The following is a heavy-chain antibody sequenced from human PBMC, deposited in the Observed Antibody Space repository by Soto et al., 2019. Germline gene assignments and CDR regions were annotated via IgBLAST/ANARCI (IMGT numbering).Heavy chain of an antibody. CDR1: GFTVNNSI. Sequence: GGSLRLSCAASGFTVNNSIMTWVRQAPGEGLERVSGINDNGEVIYYADSVKGRFTISRDSAKNTMYLQMNSLTVDDTAIYYCAKGGLRRRLDPCGRGTQVTVSS. CDR2: INDNGEVI. CDR3: AKGGLRRRLDP. V-gene: IGHV3-23*01. J-gene: IGHJ5*02.